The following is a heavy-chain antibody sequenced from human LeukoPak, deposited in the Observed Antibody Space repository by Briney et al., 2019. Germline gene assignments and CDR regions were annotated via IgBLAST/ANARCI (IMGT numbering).Heavy chain of an antibody. J-gene: IGHJ4*02. CDR2: ISGNGGTT. CDR3: AKWKYGSDFGYFDY. V-gene: IGHV3-23*01. D-gene: IGHD3-10*01. Sequence: GQSLRLSCAASGFTFSSFAMSWVRQVPGKGLEWVSGISGNGGTTHHADSVKGRFTISRDNSKNTLYLQMNSLRGEDTAVYYCAKWKYGSDFGYFDYWGQGTLVTVSS. CDR1: GFTFSSFA.